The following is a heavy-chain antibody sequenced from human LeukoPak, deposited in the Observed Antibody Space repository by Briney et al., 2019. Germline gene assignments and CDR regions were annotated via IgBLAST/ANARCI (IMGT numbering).Heavy chain of an antibody. J-gene: IGHJ4*02. Sequence: PGGSLRLSCAASGFTFSSYSMIWVRQAPEKGLEWVSSISSSSSYIYYADSVKGRFTISSDNAKNSLYLQMNSLRAEDTAVYYCVRDLQLWVAFDYWGQGTLVTVSS. D-gene: IGHD5-18*01. CDR3: VRDLQLWVAFDY. CDR2: ISSSSSYI. V-gene: IGHV3-21*01. CDR1: GFTFSSYS.